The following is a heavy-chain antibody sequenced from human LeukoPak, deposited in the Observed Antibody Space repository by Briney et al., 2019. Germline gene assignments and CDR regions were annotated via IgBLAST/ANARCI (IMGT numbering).Heavy chain of an antibody. D-gene: IGHD6-19*01. CDR1: GFTFSSYA. CDR3: AKDQAVAAPGDYYYGMDV. V-gene: IGHV3-23*01. CDR2: ISGSGGST. J-gene: IGHJ6*04. Sequence: GGSLRLSCAASGFTFSSYAMSWVRQAPGKGLEWVSAISGSGGSTYYADSVKGRFTISRDNSKNTLYLQMNSLRAEDTAVYYCAKDQAVAAPGDYYYGMDVWGKGTTVTVSS.